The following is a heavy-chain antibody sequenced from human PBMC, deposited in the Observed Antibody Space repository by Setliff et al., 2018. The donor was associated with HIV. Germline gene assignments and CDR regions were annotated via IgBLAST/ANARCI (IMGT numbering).Heavy chain of an antibody. J-gene: IGHJ4*02. CDR2: ISSRGST. Sequence: SETLSLTCTVSGVSISSGGYYWNWIRQHPGKGLEWIGYISSRGSTYYNPSLESRITMSVDTSQNQVSLKLSSVTAADTAVYFCARVRLTMIMMVNYFDQWGQGTLVTVSS. CDR1: GVSISSGGYY. CDR3: ARVRLTMIMMVNYFDQ. V-gene: IGHV4-31*03. D-gene: IGHD3-22*01.